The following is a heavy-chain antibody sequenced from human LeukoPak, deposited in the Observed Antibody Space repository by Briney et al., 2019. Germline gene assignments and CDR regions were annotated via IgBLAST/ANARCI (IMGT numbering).Heavy chain of an antibody. CDR1: GYTFTGYY. CDR2: INPNSGGT. D-gene: IGHD3-3*01. CDR3: ARAYSRGIIPFGY. J-gene: IGHJ4*02. Sequence: ASVKVSCKASGYTFTGYYMNWVRQAPGQGLEWMGWINPNSGGTNYAQKFQGRVTMTRDTSISTAYMELSRLRSDDTAVYYCARAYSRGIIPFGYWGQGTLVTVSS. V-gene: IGHV1-2*02.